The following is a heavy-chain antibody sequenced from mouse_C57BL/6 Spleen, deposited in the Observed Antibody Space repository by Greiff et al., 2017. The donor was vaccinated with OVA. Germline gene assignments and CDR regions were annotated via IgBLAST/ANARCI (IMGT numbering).Heavy chain of an antibody. Sequence: VKLQQPGAELVKPGASVKLSCKASGYTFTSYWMHWVKQRPGRGLEWIGRIDPNSGGTKYNEKFKSKATLTVDKPSSTAYMQLSSLTSEDSAVYYCARGAITTVVPHWYCDVWGTGTTVTVSS. CDR3: ARGAITTVVPHWYCDV. D-gene: IGHD1-1*01. J-gene: IGHJ1*03. V-gene: IGHV1-72*01. CDR2: IDPNSGGT. CDR1: GYTFTSYW.